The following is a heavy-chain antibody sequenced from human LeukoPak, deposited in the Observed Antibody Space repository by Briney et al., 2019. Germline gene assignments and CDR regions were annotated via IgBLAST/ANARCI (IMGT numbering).Heavy chain of an antibody. CDR2: ISYDGSDK. J-gene: IGHJ6*03. CDR3: AKDGTAMVVYYYCYYMDV. D-gene: IGHD5-18*01. Sequence: GGSLRLSCAASAFTFSSSGMHWVRQAPGKGLEWVAVISYDGSDKYYADSVKGRFTISRDNSKNTLYLQMSSLRAEDTAVYYCAKDGTAMVVYYYCYYMDVWGKGTTVTVSS. V-gene: IGHV3-30*18. CDR1: AFTFSSSG.